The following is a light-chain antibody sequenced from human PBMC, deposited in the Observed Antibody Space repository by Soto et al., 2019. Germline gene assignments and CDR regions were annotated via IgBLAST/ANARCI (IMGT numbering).Light chain of an antibody. CDR3: DSYTSSRAYV. V-gene: IGLV2-14*01. CDR2: EVS. CDR1: SSDVGGYNY. Sequence: QSVLTQPASVSGSPGQSITISCTGTSSDVGGYNYVSWYQQQAGKAPKLIIHEVSNRPSGVSNRFSGSKSSNTASLTISGLQAEDEADYYCDSYTSSRAYVFGIGTKLTVL. J-gene: IGLJ1*01.